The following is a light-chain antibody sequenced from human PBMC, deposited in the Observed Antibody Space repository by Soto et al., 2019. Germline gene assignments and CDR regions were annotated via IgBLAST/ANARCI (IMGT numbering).Light chain of an antibody. Sequence: DIQMTQSPSTLYASVEDRVTITCRAIQRISRWLAWYQQKPGKAPNLLIYDASSLESGVPSRFSGSGSGTEFTLTISSLQPDDFATYYCQQYNSYSFTFGGGTEVQIK. J-gene: IGKJ4*01. CDR1: QRISRW. V-gene: IGKV1-5*01. CDR2: DAS. CDR3: QQYNSYSFT.